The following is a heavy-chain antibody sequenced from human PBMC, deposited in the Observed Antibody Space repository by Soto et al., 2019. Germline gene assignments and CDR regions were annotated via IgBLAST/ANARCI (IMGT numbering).Heavy chain of an antibody. V-gene: IGHV3-53*01. CDR2: LYADGST. CDR1: GFPINVTY. CDR3: ARTAEGDTPRTHWYFDL. D-gene: IGHD6-25*01. J-gene: IGHJ2*01. Sequence: GGSLRLSCAASGFPINVTYLSWVRQAPGKGLEWLSVLYADGSTYYIDSVKGRFRISRDNAKNTLYLQMDNLRADDTAMYFCARTAEGDTPRTHWYFDLWGRG.